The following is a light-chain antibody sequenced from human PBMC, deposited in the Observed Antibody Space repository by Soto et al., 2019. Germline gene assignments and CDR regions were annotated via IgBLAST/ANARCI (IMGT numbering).Light chain of an antibody. V-gene: IGKV3-11*01. CDR3: QQRPSWPLT. CDR2: DAS. Sequence: EIVLTQSPATLSLSPGERATLSCRASQSVSSYLAWYRQKPGQAPRLLIYDASNRATGIPARFSGSGSGTDFTLTISSLEPEDFAVYYCQQRPSWPLTFGAGTKVEIK. CDR1: QSVSSY. J-gene: IGKJ4*01.